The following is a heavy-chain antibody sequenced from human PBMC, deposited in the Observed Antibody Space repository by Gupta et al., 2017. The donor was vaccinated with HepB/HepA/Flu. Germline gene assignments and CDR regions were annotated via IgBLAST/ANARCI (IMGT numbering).Heavy chain of an antibody. CDR1: GDTVASNTAA. CDR2: TYYRSKWYN. D-gene: IGHD3-16*01. V-gene: IGHV6-1*01. Sequence: GDTVASNTAAWNWIRQSPSRGLEWLGRTYYRSKWYNDYAVSVKSRIIINPDTSKNQFSLQLNSVTPDDTAVYYCARDAGRAVGEGGLDPWGQGTLVTVSS. CDR3: ARDAGRAVGEGGLDP. J-gene: IGHJ5*02.